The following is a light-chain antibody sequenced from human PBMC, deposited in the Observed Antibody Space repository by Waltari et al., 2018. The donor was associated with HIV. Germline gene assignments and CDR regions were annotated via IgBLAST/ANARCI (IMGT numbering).Light chain of an antibody. J-gene: IGLJ2*01. CDR2: GNS. V-gene: IGLV1-40*01. Sequence: QSVLTQPPSVSGAPGQRVTISCTGSSSNIGAGYDVHWYQQLPGTAPKLLIYGNSNRPSGGPDRFSGSKSGTSASLAITGLQAEDEADYYCQSYDSSLSGKVVFGGGTKLTVL. CDR1: SSNIGAGYD. CDR3: QSYDSSLSGKVV.